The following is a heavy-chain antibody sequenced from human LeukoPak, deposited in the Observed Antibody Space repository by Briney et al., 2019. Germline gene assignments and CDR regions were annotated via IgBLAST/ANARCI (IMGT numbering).Heavy chain of an antibody. V-gene: IGHV3-21*01. CDR1: GFTFSSYS. D-gene: IGHD6-19*01. J-gene: IGHJ4*02. CDR2: ISSSSSYI. CDR3: ARAPKSSSSGWYDY. Sequence: PGGSLRLSCAASGFTFSSYSMNWVRQAPGKGLEWVSSISSSSSYIYYADSVKGRFTISRDNAKNSLYLQMNSLRAEDTAVYYCARAPKSSSSGWYDYWGQGTLVTVSS.